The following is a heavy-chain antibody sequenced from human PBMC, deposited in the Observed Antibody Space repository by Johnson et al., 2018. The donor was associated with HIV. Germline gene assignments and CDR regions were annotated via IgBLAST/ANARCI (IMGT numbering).Heavy chain of an antibody. D-gene: IGHD6-19*01. J-gene: IGHJ3*02. Sequence: QVRLVESGGGVVQPGRSLRLSCAASGFTLSSYAMHWVRQAPGKGLEWVAVISYDGSNKYYADSVKGRFTISRDNSKNTLYLQMNSLIAEDTAVYYCARGIAVSNWVDIWGQGTMVTVSS. CDR2: ISYDGSNK. CDR3: ARGIAVSNWVDI. CDR1: GFTLSSYA. V-gene: IGHV3-30*04.